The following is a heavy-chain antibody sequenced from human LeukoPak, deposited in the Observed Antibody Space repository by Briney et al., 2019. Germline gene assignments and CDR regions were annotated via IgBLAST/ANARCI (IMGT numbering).Heavy chain of an antibody. Sequence: ASVKVSCKASGYTFTGYYIHWVRPAPGQGLEWMGWINPNSGGTNYAQKFQGRVTMTRDTSISTAYMELSRLRSDDTAVYYCARDSDYGDYGDAFDIWGQGTMVTVSS. CDR2: INPNSGGT. CDR1: GYTFTGYY. J-gene: IGHJ3*02. D-gene: IGHD4-17*01. V-gene: IGHV1-2*02. CDR3: ARDSDYGDYGDAFDI.